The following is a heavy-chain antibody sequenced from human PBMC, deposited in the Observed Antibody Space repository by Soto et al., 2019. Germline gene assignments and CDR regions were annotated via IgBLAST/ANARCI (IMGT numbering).Heavy chain of an antibody. Sequence: GESLKISFKSSGYSFTSFWIAWVRQMPGKGLEWMGIIYPGDSETRYSPSFQGQVTISADKSITTAYLQWSSLKASETAMYYCARIEDSYGYILNYWGQGNLVTVSS. CDR3: ARIEDSYGYILNY. J-gene: IGHJ4*02. D-gene: IGHD5-18*01. V-gene: IGHV5-51*01. CDR1: GYSFTSFW. CDR2: IYPGDSET.